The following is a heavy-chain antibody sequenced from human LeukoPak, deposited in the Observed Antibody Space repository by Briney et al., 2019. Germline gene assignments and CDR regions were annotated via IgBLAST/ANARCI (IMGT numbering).Heavy chain of an antibody. Sequence: SETLSLTCTVSGGSISSAAYYWTWIRQLPGMGLEWMGYIYYSGSTDYNPSLKTRITISVDTSKNQFSLKLRSVTAADTAVYYCAREVTMVRGVSRIDYWGQGTLVTVSS. V-gene: IGHV4-31*03. J-gene: IGHJ4*02. CDR2: IYYSGST. D-gene: IGHD3-10*01. CDR3: AREVTMVRGVSRIDY. CDR1: GGSISSAAYY.